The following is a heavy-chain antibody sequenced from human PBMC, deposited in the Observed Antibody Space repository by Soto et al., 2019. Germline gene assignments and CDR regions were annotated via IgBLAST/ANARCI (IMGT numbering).Heavy chain of an antibody. CDR2: ISWNSGSI. V-gene: IGHV3-9*01. CDR3: AKALVHYYDSSGYYYYGMDV. Sequence: GGSLRLSCAASGFTFDDYAMHWVRQAPGKGLEWVSGISWNSGSIGYADSVKGRFTISRDNAKNSLYLQMNSLRAEDTALYYCAKALVHYYDSSGYYYYGMDVWVQGTTVTVSS. CDR1: GFTFDDYA. J-gene: IGHJ6*02. D-gene: IGHD3-22*01.